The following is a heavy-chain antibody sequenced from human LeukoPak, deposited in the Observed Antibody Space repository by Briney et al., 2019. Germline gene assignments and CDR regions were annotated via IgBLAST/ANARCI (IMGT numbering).Heavy chain of an antibody. Sequence: PSETLSLTCTVSGGSISSYYWSWIRQPAGKGLEWIGRIYTSGSTNYNPSLKSRVTISVDTSKNQFSLKLSSVTAADAAVYYCARGGYDILTGYWNWFDPWGQGTLVTVSS. CDR1: GGSISSYY. CDR3: ARGGYDILTGYWNWFDP. CDR2: IYTSGST. D-gene: IGHD3-9*01. J-gene: IGHJ5*02. V-gene: IGHV4-4*07.